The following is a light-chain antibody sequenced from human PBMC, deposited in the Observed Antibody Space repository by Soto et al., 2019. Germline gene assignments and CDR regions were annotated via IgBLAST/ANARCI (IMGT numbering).Light chain of an antibody. V-gene: IGLV2-14*03. CDR1: SSDVGAYNY. CDR3: SSYTTSSTVV. CDR2: DVS. J-gene: IGLJ2*01. Sequence: QSALTQPASVSGSPGQSITISCTGTSSDVGAYNYVSWYQQHPGKAPKLMICDVSNRPSGVSNRFSGSKSANTASLTISGLQAEDEADYYGSSYTTSSTVVFGGGTKLTVL.